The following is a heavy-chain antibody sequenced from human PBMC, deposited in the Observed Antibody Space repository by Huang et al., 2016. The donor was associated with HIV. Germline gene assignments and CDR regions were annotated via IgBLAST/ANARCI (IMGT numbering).Heavy chain of an antibody. CDR1: GDSINRDY. Sequence: GLVKHSETLSLTCTVSGDSINRDYWSWVRQPPGKGLEWVGHITPSGTPGYNPSLKGRVTISIDTSKTQFSLRLTSVTAADTAVYYCARYVPVAQYFFRYWGQGALVTVSS. CDR2: ITPSGTP. CDR3: ARYVPVAQYFFRY. D-gene: IGHD6-19*01. V-gene: IGHV4-4*09. J-gene: IGHJ4*02.